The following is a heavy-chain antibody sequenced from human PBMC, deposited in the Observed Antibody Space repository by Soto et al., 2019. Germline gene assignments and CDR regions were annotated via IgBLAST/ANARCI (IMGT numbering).Heavy chain of an antibody. CDR3: ARLGGYYQAFDQ. V-gene: IGHV4-31*03. CDR1: GGSISSGDYY. Sequence: SETLSLTCTVSGGSISSGDYYWSWIRQHPGKGLEWIGYIYYSGSTYYNPSLKSRVTISVDTSKNQFSLKLDSVTAADTAVYYCARLGGYYQAFDQWGQGSLVTVS. J-gene: IGHJ4*02. CDR2: IYYSGST. D-gene: IGHD3-22*01.